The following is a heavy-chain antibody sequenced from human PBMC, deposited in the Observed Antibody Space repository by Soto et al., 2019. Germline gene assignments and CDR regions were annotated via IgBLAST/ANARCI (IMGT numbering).Heavy chain of an antibody. CDR3: VRDGTKNLRDWFDP. V-gene: IGHV4-4*07. J-gene: IGHJ5*02. Sequence: SETLSLACTVSVASISGFYWNWMRKSAGKGLDLIGRIYATGTTDYNPSLKSRVMMSVDTSKKQFSLKLRSVTAADTALYYCVRDGTKNLRDWFDPWGQGISVTVSS. CDR2: IYATGTT. CDR1: VASISGFY. D-gene: IGHD1-1*01.